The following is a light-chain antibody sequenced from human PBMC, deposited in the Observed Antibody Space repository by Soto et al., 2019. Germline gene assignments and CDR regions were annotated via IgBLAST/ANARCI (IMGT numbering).Light chain of an antibody. J-gene: IGLJ1*01. CDR2: DVN. Sequence: QSALTQPRSVSGSPGQSVTISCTGSSSDVGEYNYVSWYQYHPGKAPKLLLYDVNERPSGVPDRFSGSKSGNTASLTISGLQAEDEADYYCCSYAGIYTLYVFGSGTKVTVL. V-gene: IGLV2-11*02. CDR1: SSDVGEYNY. CDR3: CSYAGIYTLYV.